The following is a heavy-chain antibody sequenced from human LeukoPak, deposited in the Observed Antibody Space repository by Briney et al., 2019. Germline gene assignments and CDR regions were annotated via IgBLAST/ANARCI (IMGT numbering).Heavy chain of an antibody. V-gene: IGHV3-23*01. D-gene: IGHD3-22*01. CDR1: GFTFSSYA. J-gene: IGHJ4*02. Sequence: GGSLRLSCVVSGFTFSSYAMSWVRQAPGKGLEWVSAISGSGGSTYYADSVKGRFTISRDNSKNTLYLQMNSLRAEDTAVYYCAKDHYYDSSGYYYAPDYWGQGTLVTVSS. CDR2: ISGSGGST. CDR3: AKDHYYDSSGYYYAPDY.